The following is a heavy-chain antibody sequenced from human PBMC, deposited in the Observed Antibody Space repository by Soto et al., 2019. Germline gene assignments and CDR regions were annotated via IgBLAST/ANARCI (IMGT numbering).Heavy chain of an antibody. D-gene: IGHD2-21*02. Sequence: QVQLQESGPGLVKPSQTLSLTCTVSGGSISSGGYYWSWIRQHPGKGLEWIGYIYYSGSTYYNPSLKSRVTISVDTSKNQCSLKLSSVTAADTAVYYCAREADGGNSGGFDPWGQGTLVTVSS. V-gene: IGHV4-31*03. CDR3: AREADGGNSGGFDP. J-gene: IGHJ5*02. CDR2: IYYSGST. CDR1: GGSISSGGYY.